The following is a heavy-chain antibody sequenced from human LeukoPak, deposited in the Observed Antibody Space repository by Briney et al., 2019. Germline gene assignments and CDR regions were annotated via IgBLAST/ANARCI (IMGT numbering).Heavy chain of an antibody. CDR3: AKGIVGATTYYFDY. V-gene: IGHV3-23*01. D-gene: IGHD1-26*01. Sequence: GGSLRLSCAASGFTFSSYAMSWVRQAPGKGLEWVSAISGSGGSTYYADSVKGRFTNSRDNSKNTLYLQMNSLRAEDTAVYYCAKGIVGATTYYFDYWGQGTLVTVSS. J-gene: IGHJ4*02. CDR2: ISGSGGST. CDR1: GFTFSSYA.